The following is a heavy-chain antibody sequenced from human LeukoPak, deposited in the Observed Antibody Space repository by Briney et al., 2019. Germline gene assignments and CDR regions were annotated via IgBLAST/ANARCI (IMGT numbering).Heavy chain of an antibody. CDR2: ISGSGGST. D-gene: IGHD5-24*01. J-gene: IGHJ4*02. Sequence: GGSLGLSCAASRFTFSNYAVSWVSQAQGKGLEWVSAISGSGGSTYYADSVKGRFTISRDNSKNTLYLQMNSLRAEDTAVYYCAKAMATTITYYFDYWGQGTLVTVSS. CDR3: AKAMATTITYYFDY. V-gene: IGHV3-23*01. CDR1: RFTFSNYA.